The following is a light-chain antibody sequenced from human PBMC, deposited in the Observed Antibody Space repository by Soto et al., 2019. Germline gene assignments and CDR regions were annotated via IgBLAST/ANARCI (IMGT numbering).Light chain of an antibody. CDR1: QSVSSN. CDR2: GAS. J-gene: IGKJ1*01. CDR3: QQYGSSRT. V-gene: IGKV3-20*01. Sequence: EIVMTQSPATLSVSPGERATLSCRASQSVSSNLAWYQQKPGQAPRLLIYGASSRATGIPDRFSGSGSGTDFTLTISRLEPEDFAVYYCQQYGSSRTFGQGTKVDI.